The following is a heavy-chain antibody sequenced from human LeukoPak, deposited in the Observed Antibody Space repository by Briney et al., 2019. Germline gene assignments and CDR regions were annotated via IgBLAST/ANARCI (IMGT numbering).Heavy chain of an antibody. Sequence: SVKVSCKASGGTFSSYAISWVRQAPGQGLEWMGRIIPIFGIANYVQKFQGRVTITADKSTSTAYMELSSLRSEDTAVYYCAFPRGRSRDGYNWVFDYWGQGTLVTVSS. CDR1: GGTFSSYA. D-gene: IGHD5-24*01. CDR2: IIPIFGIA. CDR3: AFPRGRSRDGYNWVFDY. J-gene: IGHJ4*02. V-gene: IGHV1-69*04.